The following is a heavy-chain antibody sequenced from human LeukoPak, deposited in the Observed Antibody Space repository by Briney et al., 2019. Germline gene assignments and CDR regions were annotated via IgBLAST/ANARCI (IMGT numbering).Heavy chain of an antibody. Sequence: PSETLSLTCTVSGGSISSYYWSWIRQPPGKGLEWIGYIYYSGNTNYNPSLKSRVTISVDTSKNQFSLKLSSVTAADTAVYYCARVIFSYNWFDLWGQGTLVTVSS. CDR1: GGSISSYY. CDR3: ARVIFSYNWFDL. CDR2: IYYSGNT. V-gene: IGHV4-59*01. J-gene: IGHJ5*02. D-gene: IGHD2/OR15-2a*01.